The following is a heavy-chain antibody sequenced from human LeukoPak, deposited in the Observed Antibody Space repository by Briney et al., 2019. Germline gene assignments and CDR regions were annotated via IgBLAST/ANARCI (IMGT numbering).Heavy chain of an antibody. CDR2: IYHSGST. CDR3: ARIRVEYAINWFDP. V-gene: IGHV4-39*07. D-gene: IGHD3-10*01. J-gene: IGHJ5*02. Sequence: SETLSLTCTVSGGSISSSSYYWGWIRQPPGKGLEWIGEIYHSGSTNYNPSLKSRVTISVDKSKNQFSLKLSSVTAADTAVYYCARIRVEYAINWFDPWGQGTLVTVSS. CDR1: GGSISSSSYY.